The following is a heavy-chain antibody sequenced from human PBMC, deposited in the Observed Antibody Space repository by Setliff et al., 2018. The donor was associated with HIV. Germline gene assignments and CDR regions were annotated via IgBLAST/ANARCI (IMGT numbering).Heavy chain of an antibody. V-gene: IGHV4-34*01. D-gene: IGHD6-6*01. CDR1: GGSFSGYY. CDR2: INHSGST. J-gene: IGHJ1*01. CDR3: ARRGSSSYFQH. Sequence: PSETLSLTCAVYGGSFSGYYWSWIRQPPGKGLEWIGEINHSGSTNYNPSLKSRVTISVDTSKNQFSLKLSSVTAADTAVYYCARRGSSSYFQHWGQGTLGTVSS.